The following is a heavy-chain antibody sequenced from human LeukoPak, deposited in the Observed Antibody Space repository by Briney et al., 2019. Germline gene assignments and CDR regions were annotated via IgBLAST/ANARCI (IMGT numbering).Heavy chain of an antibody. D-gene: IGHD3-22*01. Sequence: SETLSHTCTVSGGSISSSSYYWGWIRQPPGKGLEWIGSIYYSGSTYYNPSLKSRVTISVDTSKDQFSLKLSSVTAADTAVYYCARAYYDSSGYSEWGQGTLVTVSS. CDR3: ARAYYDSSGYSE. CDR2: IYYSGST. CDR1: GGSISSSSYY. V-gene: IGHV4-39*07. J-gene: IGHJ4*02.